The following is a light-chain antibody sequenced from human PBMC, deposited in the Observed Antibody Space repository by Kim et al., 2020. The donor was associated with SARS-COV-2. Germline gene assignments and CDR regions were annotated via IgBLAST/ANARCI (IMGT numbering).Light chain of an antibody. J-gene: IGKJ5*01. Sequence: DVVMTQSPESLAVSLGERATINCRSDQSILYTSNKKNYLAWYQQKPGQPPRLLIYWAAIRKPGVPERFSGGGAGTDFTLTITDLQAEDVAVYYCQQYYLTPITFGQGTRLEIK. CDR1: QSILYTSNKKNY. V-gene: IGKV4-1*01. CDR3: QQYYLTPIT. CDR2: WAA.